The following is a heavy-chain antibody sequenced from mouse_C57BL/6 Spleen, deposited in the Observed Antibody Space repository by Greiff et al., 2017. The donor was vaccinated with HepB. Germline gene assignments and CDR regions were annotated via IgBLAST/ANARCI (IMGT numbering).Heavy chain of an antibody. CDR2: ISNGGGST. Sequence: EVQRVESGGGLVQPGGSLKLSCAASGFTFSDYYMYWVRQTPEKRLEWVAYISNGGGSTYYPDTVKGRFTISRDNAKNTLYLQMSRLKSEDTAMYYCARRGSSPYYAMDYWGQGTSVTVSS. V-gene: IGHV5-12*01. CDR3: ARRGSSPYYAMDY. CDR1: GFTFSDYY. J-gene: IGHJ4*01. D-gene: IGHD1-1*01.